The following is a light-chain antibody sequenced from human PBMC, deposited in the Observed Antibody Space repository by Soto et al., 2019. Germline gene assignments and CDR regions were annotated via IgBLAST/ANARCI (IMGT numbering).Light chain of an antibody. V-gene: IGLV1-44*01. CDR1: RYNIESKT. J-gene: IGLJ1*01. Sequence: QSVLTQPPSASGTPGQRVTISCSGSRYNIESKTVNWYQQLPGTAPKLLLYSNNQRPSGVPERFSGSKSGTSASLAISGLQSEDEADYYCAAWDDSLSGFVFGTGTKVTVL. CDR3: AAWDDSLSGFV. CDR2: SNN.